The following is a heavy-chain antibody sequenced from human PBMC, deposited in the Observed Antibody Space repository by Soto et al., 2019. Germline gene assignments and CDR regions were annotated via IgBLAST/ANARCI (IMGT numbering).Heavy chain of an antibody. Sequence: GASVKVSCKASGYTFTSYAIHWVRQAPGQRLEWMGWINAGNGNTKYSQKFQGRVTITRDTSASTAYMELSSLRSEDTAVYYCARDLDIVVVPAATFQSSYYYMDVWGKGTTVTVSS. CDR3: ARDLDIVVVPAATFQSSYYYMDV. CDR1: GYTFTSYA. CDR2: INAGNGNT. J-gene: IGHJ6*03. D-gene: IGHD2-2*01. V-gene: IGHV1-3*01.